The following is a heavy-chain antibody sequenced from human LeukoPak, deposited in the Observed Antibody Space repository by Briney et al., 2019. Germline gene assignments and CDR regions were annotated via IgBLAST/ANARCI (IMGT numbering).Heavy chain of an antibody. Sequence: GGSLRLSCAASGFTFSSYAMHWVRQAPGKGLEWVAVISYDGSNKYYADSVKGRFTISRDNSKNTLYLQMNSLRAEDTAVYYCARDIPAMYSSSWTLDYWGQGTLVTVS. V-gene: IGHV3-30-3*01. CDR3: ARDIPAMYSSSWTLDY. D-gene: IGHD6-13*01. CDR1: GFTFSSYA. J-gene: IGHJ4*02. CDR2: ISYDGSNK.